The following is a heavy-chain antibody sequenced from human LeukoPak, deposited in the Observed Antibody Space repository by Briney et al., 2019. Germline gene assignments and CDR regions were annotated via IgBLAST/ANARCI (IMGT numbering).Heavy chain of an antibody. V-gene: IGHV3-74*01. Sequence: GGSLRLSCAASGFTLSNHWMHWVRQAPGKGLVWVSHINGDGSETNYADSVRGRFTISRDNAKNTLYLQMNSLRVEDTAVYYCAKDLYSNYGPADYWGQGNLVTVSS. J-gene: IGHJ4*02. CDR3: AKDLYSNYGPADY. CDR1: GFTLSNHW. CDR2: INGDGSET. D-gene: IGHD4-11*01.